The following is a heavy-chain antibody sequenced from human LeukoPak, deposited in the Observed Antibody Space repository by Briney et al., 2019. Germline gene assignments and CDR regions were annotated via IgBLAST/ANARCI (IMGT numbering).Heavy chain of an antibody. CDR2: INHSGST. Sequence: PSETLSLTCAVYGGSFSDYYWSWIRQPPGKGLEWIGEINHSGSTNYNPSLKSRVTISVDTSKNQFSLKLSSVTAADTAVYYSATGLPASGYYPPFDYWGQGTLVTVSS. V-gene: IGHV4-34*01. J-gene: IGHJ4*02. CDR3: ATGLPASGYYPPFDY. CDR1: GGSFSDYY. D-gene: IGHD3-22*01.